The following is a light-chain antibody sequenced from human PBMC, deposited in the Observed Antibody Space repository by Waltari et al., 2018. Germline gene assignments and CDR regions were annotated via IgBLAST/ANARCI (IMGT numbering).Light chain of an antibody. J-gene: IGKJ4*01. CDR1: ESVFNY. Sequence: PGERVTLSCRASESVFNYLAWYQQKPGQAPRLLIYDTSKRATGIPARFSGSGYGTDFTLTITNLEAEDFALYYCQQGSILPLTFGGGTKVEIK. CDR2: DTS. V-gene: IGKV3-11*01. CDR3: QQGSILPLT.